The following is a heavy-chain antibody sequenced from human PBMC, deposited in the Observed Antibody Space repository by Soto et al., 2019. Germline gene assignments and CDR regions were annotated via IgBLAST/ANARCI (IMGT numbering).Heavy chain of an antibody. CDR2: IYYSGST. D-gene: IGHD1-26*01. CDR1: GGSISSGDYY. V-gene: IGHV4-30-4*02. J-gene: IGHJ4*02. Sequence: PSETLSLTCTVSGGSISSGDYYWSWIRQPPGKGLEWIGYIYYSGSTYYNPSLKSRVTISVDTSKNQFSLKLSSVTAADTAVYYCARSAGGGSYYYFDSWGQGTPVTVSS. CDR3: ARSAGGGSYYYFDS.